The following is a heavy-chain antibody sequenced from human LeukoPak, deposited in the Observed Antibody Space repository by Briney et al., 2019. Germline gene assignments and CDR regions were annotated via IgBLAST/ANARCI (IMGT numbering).Heavy chain of an antibody. D-gene: IGHD2-21*02. V-gene: IGHV4-39*07. CDR3: ARDRGEVVTAILRF. CDR1: GGSISSSSYY. Sequence: SETLSLTCTVSGGSISSSSYYWGWIRQPPGKGLEWIGSIYYSGSTYYNPSLKSRVTISVDTSKNQFSLKLSSVTAADTAVYYCARDRGEVVTAILRFWGQGTLVTGSS. CDR2: IYYSGST. J-gene: IGHJ4*02.